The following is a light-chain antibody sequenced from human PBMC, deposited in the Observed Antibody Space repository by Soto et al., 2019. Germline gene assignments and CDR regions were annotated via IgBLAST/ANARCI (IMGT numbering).Light chain of an antibody. CDR2: DAS. CDR1: QSVSSY. Sequence: EIVLTQSPATLSLSPGERATLSCRASQSVSSYLAWYQQKPGQAPRLLIYDASNRATGIPARFSGSGSGTDFTLTISSLEPEDFAIYYCQQRSIWLTFGGGTKVKIK. V-gene: IGKV3-11*01. J-gene: IGKJ4*01. CDR3: QQRSIWLT.